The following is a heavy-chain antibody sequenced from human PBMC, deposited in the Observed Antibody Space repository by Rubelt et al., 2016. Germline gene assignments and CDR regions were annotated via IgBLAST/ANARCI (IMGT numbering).Heavy chain of an antibody. CDR1: GGSFSGFY. CDR3: ACLHPVTPLVYYDDGLDV. D-gene: IGHD2-8*02. CDR2: INHSGST. Sequence: QVQLQQWGARLLKPSESLSLTCAVNGGSFSGFYWSWIRQAPGKGLEWIGGINHSGSTNYNPSPKSRVTMSGDMSKALFSLRLTSGTAADVASYDWACLHPVTPLVYYDDGLDVWGQGTTVTVSS. V-gene: IGHV4-34*01. J-gene: IGHJ6*02.